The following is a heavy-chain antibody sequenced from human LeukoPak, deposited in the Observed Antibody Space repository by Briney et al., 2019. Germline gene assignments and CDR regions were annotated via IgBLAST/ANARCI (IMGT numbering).Heavy chain of an antibody. CDR3: ARVSPIDWGNFDY. Sequence: PGGSLRLSCAASGFTFSSYSMNWVRQAPGKGLEWVSYISSSSSTIYYADSVKGRFTISRDNAKNSLYLQMNSLGDEDTAVYYCARVSPIDWGNFDYWGQGTLVTVSS. D-gene: IGHD3-9*01. J-gene: IGHJ4*02. CDR1: GFTFSSYS. V-gene: IGHV3-48*02. CDR2: ISSSSSTI.